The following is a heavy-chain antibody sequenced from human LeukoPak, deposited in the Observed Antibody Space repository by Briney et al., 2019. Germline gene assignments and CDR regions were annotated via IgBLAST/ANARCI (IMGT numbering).Heavy chain of an antibody. CDR2: IKSDGSST. V-gene: IGHV3-74*01. CDR1: GFTFSSYW. Sequence: GGSLRLSCAASGFTFSSYWMHWVRQAPGKGLVWVSRIKSDGSSTSYADSVKGRFTISRDNAKNTLYLQMNSLRGEDTAVYYCARDRLNEYGEYFDYWGQGTQVTVSS. D-gene: IGHD4-17*01. J-gene: IGHJ4*02. CDR3: ARDRLNEYGEYFDY.